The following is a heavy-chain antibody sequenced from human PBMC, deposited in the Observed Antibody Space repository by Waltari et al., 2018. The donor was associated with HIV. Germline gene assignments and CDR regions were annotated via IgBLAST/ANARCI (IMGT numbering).Heavy chain of an antibody. V-gene: IGHV3-74*01. CDR1: GFTFSTYW. J-gene: IGHJ5*02. D-gene: IGHD3-10*01. CDR3: AKDGGSYSGWLHP. CDR2: IDGDGSPT. Sequence: EVKLVESGGGLVQPGGSLRLSCAASGFTFSTYWMHWVRQAPGKGLEWVSRIDGDGSPTSHAESLKGRFTISRDNSKNTLYLQRNSLRVEDTGVYYCAKDGGSYSGWLHPWGQGTLVTVSS.